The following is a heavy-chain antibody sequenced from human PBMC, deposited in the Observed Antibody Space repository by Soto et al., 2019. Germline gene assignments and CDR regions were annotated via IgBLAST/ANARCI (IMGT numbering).Heavy chain of an antibody. CDR3: ARYSSGYYGGLDL. CDR2: INPNGGST. Sequence: ASVKVSCKTSGYIFNNYYIHWVRQAPGQGLEWMGIINPNGGSTSYAQKFQGRVTMTRDMSTSTVYMELSSLRSEDTGIFYCARYSSGYYGGLDLWGPGSVVTVYS. D-gene: IGHD3-22*01. J-gene: IGHJ5*02. CDR1: GYIFNNYY. V-gene: IGHV1-46*02.